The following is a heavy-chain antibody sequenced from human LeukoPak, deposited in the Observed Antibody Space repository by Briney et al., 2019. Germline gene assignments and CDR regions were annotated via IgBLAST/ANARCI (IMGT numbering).Heavy chain of an antibody. V-gene: IGHV5-51*01. D-gene: IGHD2-8*01. CDR1: GYSFTSYW. J-gene: IGHJ6*02. CDR2: IYPGDSDP. Sequence: GESLKISCKGSGYSFTSYWIGWVRQMPGKGLEWMGIIYPGDSDPRYSPSFQGQVTISADKSISTAYLQWSSLKASDTAMYYCARLTVSKTYYYYYGMDVWGQGTTVTVSS. CDR3: ARLTVSKTYYYYYGMDV.